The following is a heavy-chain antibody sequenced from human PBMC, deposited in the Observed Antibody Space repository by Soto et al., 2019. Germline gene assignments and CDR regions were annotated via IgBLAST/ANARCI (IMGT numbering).Heavy chain of an antibody. CDR1: GGSFSGYY. CDR3: ARGTSGYGDFGS. Sequence: QVQLQQWGAGLLKPSETLSLTCAIYGGSFSGYYWSWIRQPPGKGLEWIGEINHSGSTNYTPSLKSRVTISLDTSKIQSSLKLSSVTAADTAVYYCARGTSGYGDFGSWGQGTLVTVSS. J-gene: IGHJ4*02. CDR2: INHSGST. V-gene: IGHV4-34*01. D-gene: IGHD5-12*01.